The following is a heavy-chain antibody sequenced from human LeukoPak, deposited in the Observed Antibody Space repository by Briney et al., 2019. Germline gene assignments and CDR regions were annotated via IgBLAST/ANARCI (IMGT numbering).Heavy chain of an antibody. V-gene: IGHV2-5*02. Sequence: SGRTVVQPTQTLTLTCTFSGISLSTSGLGVGCIRQPPVKALVWVALSYWDEDKRYSPSLKSRLANTRDTTKSQVVLTTTNMETVDTATYYCAHRPTQAAAGTLLDPWGQGTLVTVSS. D-gene: IGHD6-13*01. J-gene: IGHJ5*02. CDR3: AHRPTQAAAGTLLDP. CDR2: SYWDEDK. CDR1: GISLSTSGLG.